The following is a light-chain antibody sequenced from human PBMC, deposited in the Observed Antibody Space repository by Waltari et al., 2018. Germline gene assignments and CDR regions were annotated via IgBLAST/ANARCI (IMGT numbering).Light chain of an antibody. CDR3: ASWDESHYV. J-gene: IGLJ1*01. V-gene: IGLV1-47*01. Sequence: QSVLTQPPSASETPGQRVTIPFSGSHSTPGSNYLYWYQQLPGSAPKLLIYRNNLRPSGVPDRFSASKYGTLASLVISGLRSEDEGVYYCASWDESHYVFGGGTTVTVL. CDR2: RNN. CDR1: HSTPGSNY.